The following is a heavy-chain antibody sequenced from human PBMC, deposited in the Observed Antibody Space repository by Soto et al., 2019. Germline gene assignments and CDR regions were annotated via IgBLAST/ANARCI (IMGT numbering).Heavy chain of an antibody. CDR1: GFTFSSYW. Sequence: EVQLVESGGGLVEPGGSLRLSCAASGFTFSSYWMHWVCQAPGKGLVWVARINSAGSSTNYADSVKGRLTISRDNAKNTVYLQMNSLRDEDTALYYCARGASSGWTHSFDYWGQGSLVTVSS. CDR3: ARGASSGWTHSFDY. J-gene: IGHJ4*02. V-gene: IGHV3-74*01. CDR2: INSAGSST. D-gene: IGHD6-19*01.